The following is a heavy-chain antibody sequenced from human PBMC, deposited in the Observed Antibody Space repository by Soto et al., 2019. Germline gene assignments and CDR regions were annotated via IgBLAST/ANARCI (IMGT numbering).Heavy chain of an antibody. Sequence: SVKVSCKASGDTFSSYAITWVRQAPGQGLEWMGGIIPILGTPNYAQKFQGRVTITADKSTSTAYMELSSLRSEDTAVYYCARERSRYDRSGYYRPDYWGQGTLVTVSS. CDR2: IIPILGTP. V-gene: IGHV1-69*10. CDR1: GDTFSSYA. J-gene: IGHJ4*02. CDR3: ARERSRYDRSGYYRPDY. D-gene: IGHD3-22*01.